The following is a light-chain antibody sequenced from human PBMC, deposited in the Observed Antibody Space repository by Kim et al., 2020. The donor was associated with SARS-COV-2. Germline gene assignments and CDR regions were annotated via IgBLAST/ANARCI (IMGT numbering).Light chain of an antibody. CDR2: KNN. Sequence: GQRVTNDWSGSSSNLGSNSVNWYQQFPGTAPEVLIYKNNQRPSGVPDRFSGSKSGTSASLAISGLQSEDEGDYYCAGWDDSLNAEVFGGGTQLTVL. V-gene: IGLV1-44*01. CDR3: AGWDDSLNAEV. J-gene: IGLJ3*02. CDR1: SSNLGSNS.